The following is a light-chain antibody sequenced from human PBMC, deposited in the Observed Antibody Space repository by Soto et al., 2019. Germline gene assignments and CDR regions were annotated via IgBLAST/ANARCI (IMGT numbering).Light chain of an antibody. J-gene: IGKJ3*01. Sequence: EIVLTQPPATLSLSPGERATLSCRANQTLNNYLAWFQQKPGQAPRLLIYEASTRAAGIPARFSGSGSGTDFTLTISSLEPEDFATYYCLQKYFYPFTFGPGTKVDIK. CDR3: LQKYFYPFT. V-gene: IGKV3-11*01. CDR1: QTLNNY. CDR2: EAS.